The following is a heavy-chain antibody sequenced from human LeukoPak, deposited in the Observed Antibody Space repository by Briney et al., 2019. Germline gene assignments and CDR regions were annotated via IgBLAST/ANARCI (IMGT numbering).Heavy chain of an antibody. CDR1: GGSMSSYY. V-gene: IGHV4-59*08. J-gene: IGHJ4*02. D-gene: IGHD2-2*01. CDR3: ASLSYCSSTSCYVGYFDY. CDR2: IYYSGST. Sequence: PAETLSLTCTVSGGSMSSYYGSWIRQPPGKGLECIGYIYYSGSTNYNPSLKSRVTISVDTSKNQFSLKLSSVTAADTAVYYCASLSYCSSTSCYVGYFDYWGQGPLVTVSS.